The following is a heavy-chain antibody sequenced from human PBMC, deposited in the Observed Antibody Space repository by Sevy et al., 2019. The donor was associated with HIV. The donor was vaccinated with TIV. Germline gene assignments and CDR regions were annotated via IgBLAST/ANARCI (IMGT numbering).Heavy chain of an antibody. Sequence: SESLSLTCTVSGGSVSSGSYYWSWIRQPPGKGLEWIGYIYYSGSTNYNPSLKSRVTISVDTSKNQFSLKLSSVTAADTAVYYCARENRDWNGFDPWGQGTLVTVSS. D-gene: IGHD3-9*01. V-gene: IGHV4-61*01. CDR1: GGSVSSGSYY. CDR2: IYYSGST. CDR3: ARENRDWNGFDP. J-gene: IGHJ5*02.